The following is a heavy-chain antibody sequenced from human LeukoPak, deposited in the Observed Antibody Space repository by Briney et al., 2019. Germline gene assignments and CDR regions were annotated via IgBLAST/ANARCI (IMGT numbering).Heavy chain of an antibody. J-gene: IGHJ4*02. Sequence: GGSLRLSCVVSGFTFSDYWMIWVRQAPGKGLEWVASIKQDGREIYYVDSEKGRFTVSRDNTKNTLFLQMNSLRADDTAVYYCAKSTRWSSEYWGQGTLVTVSS. CDR2: IKQDGREI. CDR1: GFTFSDYW. D-gene: IGHD2-15*01. CDR3: AKSTRWSSEY. V-gene: IGHV3-7*01.